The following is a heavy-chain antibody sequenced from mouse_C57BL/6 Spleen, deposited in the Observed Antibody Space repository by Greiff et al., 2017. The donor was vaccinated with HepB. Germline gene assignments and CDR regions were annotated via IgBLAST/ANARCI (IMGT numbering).Heavy chain of an antibody. CDR2: IDPETGGT. J-gene: IGHJ2*01. D-gene: IGHD1-1*01. CDR1: GYTFTDYE. CDR3: TRHLITTVVATRDY. Sequence: QVQLQQSGAELVRPGASVTLSCKASGYTFTDYEMHWVKQTPVHGLEWIGAIDPETGGTAYNQKFKGKAKLTADKSSSTAYMELRSLTSEDSAVYYCTRHLITTVVATRDYWGQGTTLTVSS. V-gene: IGHV1-15*01.